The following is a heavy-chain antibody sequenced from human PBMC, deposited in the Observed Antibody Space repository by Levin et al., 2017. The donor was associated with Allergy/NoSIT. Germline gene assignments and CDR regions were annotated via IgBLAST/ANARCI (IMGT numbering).Heavy chain of an antibody. CDR3: SRGISSWYRVDY. Sequence: SCTGSGFIFGDHGMSWFRQAPGKGLEWVGFIRSKPYGGTIDYAASVKGRFTISRDDSKNITYLQMDSLKTEDTAVYYCSRGISSWYRVDYWGQGTLVTVSS. J-gene: IGHJ4*02. CDR1: GFIFGDHG. D-gene: IGHD6-13*01. CDR2: IRSKPYGGTI. V-gene: IGHV3-49*03.